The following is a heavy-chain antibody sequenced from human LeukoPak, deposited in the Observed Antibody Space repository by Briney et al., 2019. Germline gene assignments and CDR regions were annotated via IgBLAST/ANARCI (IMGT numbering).Heavy chain of an antibody. CDR3: ATSARGWLRLFVY. D-gene: IGHD5-12*01. CDR2: MNPNSGNT. J-gene: IGHJ4*02. CDR1: GYTFTSFD. Sequence: ASVKVSCKASGYTFTSFDINWVRQATGQGLEWMVWMNPNSGNTGYAQKFQGRVTMTRNTSISTAYMELSSLRSEDTAVYYCATSARGWLRLFVYWGQGTLVTVSS. V-gene: IGHV1-8*01.